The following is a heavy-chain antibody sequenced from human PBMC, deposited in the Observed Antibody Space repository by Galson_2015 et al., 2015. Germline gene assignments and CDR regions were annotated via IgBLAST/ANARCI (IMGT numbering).Heavy chain of an antibody. V-gene: IGHV1-69*13. J-gene: IGHJ5*01. Sequence: SVKVSCKASGLRFSSYGFIWVRQAPGQGLEWMGGIVGMFGTVNYGQKFQGRITITADEMTSTAYMELSGLRSEDTAIYYCARASGYYYSRNRFDSWGQGTLVIVSS. CDR2: IVGMFGTV. D-gene: IGHD3-22*01. CDR3: ARASGYYYSRNRFDS. CDR1: GLRFSSYG.